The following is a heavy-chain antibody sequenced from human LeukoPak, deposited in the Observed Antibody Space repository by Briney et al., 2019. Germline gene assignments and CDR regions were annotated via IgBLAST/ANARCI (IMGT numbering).Heavy chain of an antibody. CDR3: ARERHLAAAGYLFDY. CDR1: GGSISGYY. Sequence: SETLSLTCTVSGGSISGYYWSWIRQPAGKGLEWIGRIYTSETTNYNPSLKSRVTMSVDTSKNQFSLKMNSVTAADTAVYYCARERHLAAAGYLFDYWGQGTLVTVSS. V-gene: IGHV4-4*07. D-gene: IGHD6-13*01. CDR2: IYTSETT. J-gene: IGHJ4*02.